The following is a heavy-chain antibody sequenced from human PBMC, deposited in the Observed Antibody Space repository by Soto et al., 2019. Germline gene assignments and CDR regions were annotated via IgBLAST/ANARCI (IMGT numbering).Heavy chain of an antibody. CDR1: GGSISSGDYY. D-gene: IGHD3-9*01. CDR2: IYYSGST. J-gene: IGHJ6*02. CDR3: ARDYDILTGYYAHYYGMDV. Sequence: SETLSLTCTVSGGSISSGDYYWSWIRQPPGKGLEWIGYIYYSGSTYYNPSLKSRVTISVDTSKNQFSLKLSSVTAADTAVYYCARDYDILTGYYAHYYGMDVWGQGTTVTVS. V-gene: IGHV4-30-4*01.